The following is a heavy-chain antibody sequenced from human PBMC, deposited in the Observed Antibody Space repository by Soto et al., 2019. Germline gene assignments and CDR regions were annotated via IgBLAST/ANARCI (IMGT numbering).Heavy chain of an antibody. CDR1: GYTFTSYD. CDR2: MNPNSGNT. D-gene: IGHD4-17*01. V-gene: IGHV1-8*01. J-gene: IGHJ4*02. Sequence: QVQLVQSGAEVKKPGASVKVSCKASGYTFTSYDINWVRQATGQGLEWMGWMNPNSGNTGYAQKFHGRVTMTRNTSMSTAYMELSSLRSEDTAVYYCAREKQLNGENDYWGQGTLVTVSS. CDR3: AREKQLNGENDY.